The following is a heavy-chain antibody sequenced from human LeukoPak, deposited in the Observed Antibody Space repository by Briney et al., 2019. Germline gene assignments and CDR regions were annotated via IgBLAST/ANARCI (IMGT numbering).Heavy chain of an antibody. Sequence: SETLSLTCTVSGGSISSSSYYWGWIRQPPGKGLEWIGSIYYSGSTNYNPSLKSRVTISVDTSENQFSLKLSSVTAADTAVYYCASSVLMMGATGYFQHWGQGTLVTVSS. J-gene: IGHJ1*01. D-gene: IGHD1-26*01. CDR3: ASSVLMMGATGYFQH. V-gene: IGHV4-39*07. CDR1: GGSISSSSYY. CDR2: IYYSGST.